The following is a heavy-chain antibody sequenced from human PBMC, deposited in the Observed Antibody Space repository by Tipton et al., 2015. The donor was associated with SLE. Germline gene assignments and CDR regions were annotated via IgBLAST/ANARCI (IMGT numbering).Heavy chain of an antibody. Sequence: TLSLTCSVSGASISRFYWNWIRQPPGKRLEWMGYIYNSGNTNYNPSLKSRVTISVDTSKNQFSLKLSSVTAADTAVYYCARGIVGATGGYFDYWGQGTLVTVSS. CDR3: ARGIVGATGGYFDY. D-gene: IGHD1-26*01. CDR1: GASISRFY. CDR2: IYNSGNT. V-gene: IGHV4-4*09. J-gene: IGHJ4*02.